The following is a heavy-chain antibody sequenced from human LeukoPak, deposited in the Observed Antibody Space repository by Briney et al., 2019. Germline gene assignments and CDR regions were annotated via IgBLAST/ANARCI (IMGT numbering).Heavy chain of an antibody. V-gene: IGHV3-21*01. CDR2: ISSSSSYI. D-gene: IGHD4-23*01. J-gene: IGHJ4*02. CDR1: GFTFSSYS. CDR3: ASIYGGNSGDY. Sequence: GGSLRLFCAASGFTFSSYSMNWVRQAPGKGREGVSSISSSSSYIYYADSVKGRFTISRDNAKNSLYLQMNSLRAEDTAVYYCASIYGGNSGDYWGQGTLVTVSS.